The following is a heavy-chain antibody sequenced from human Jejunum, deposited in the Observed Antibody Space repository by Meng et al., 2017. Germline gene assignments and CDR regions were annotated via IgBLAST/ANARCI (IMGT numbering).Heavy chain of an antibody. V-gene: IGHV7-4-1*01. CDR3: ARKGRGYSYGEY. CDR1: GYTFNDFA. D-gene: IGHD5-18*01. J-gene: IGHJ4*02. CDR2: INTNPGNP. Sequence: LVLSGAELQKPWDSVMVSCKASGYTFNDFASDWVRQAPGQGLEWMGWINTNPGNPTYAQGFAGRFVFSLDTSVSTAYLQIDSLKAEDSAVYYCARKGRGYSYGEYWGQGTLVTVSS.